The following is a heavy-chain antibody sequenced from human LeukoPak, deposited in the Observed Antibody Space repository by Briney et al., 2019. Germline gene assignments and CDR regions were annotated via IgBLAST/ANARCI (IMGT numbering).Heavy chain of an antibody. CDR3: AKINYYDSSGYYLGLDY. D-gene: IGHD3-22*01. Sequence: PGGSLRLSCAASGFTFSSYAMSWVRQAPGKGLEWVSAISGSGGSTYYADSVKDRFTISRDNSKNTLYLQMNSLRAEDTAVYYCAKINYYDSSGYYLGLDYWGQGTLVTVSS. CDR2: ISGSGGST. CDR1: GFTFSSYA. V-gene: IGHV3-23*01. J-gene: IGHJ4*02.